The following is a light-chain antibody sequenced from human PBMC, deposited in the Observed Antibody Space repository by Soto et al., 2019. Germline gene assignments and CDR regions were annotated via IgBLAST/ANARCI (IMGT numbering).Light chain of an antibody. V-gene: IGKV3-20*01. J-gene: IGKJ5*01. CDR2: GAS. CDR3: QQYHSSPIT. CDR1: QSVSSSY. Sequence: EIVLTQSPVTLSLSPGERATLSCRASQSVSSSYLAWYQQKPGQAPRLLIYGASSRATGIPDRFSGSGSGTDFTLTISRLEPEDFAVYYCQQYHSSPITFGQGTRLEIK.